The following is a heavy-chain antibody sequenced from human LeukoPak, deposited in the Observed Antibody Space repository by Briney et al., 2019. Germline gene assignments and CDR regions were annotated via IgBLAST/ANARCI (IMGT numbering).Heavy chain of an antibody. CDR3: ARSRGGVRFFLRYYFDY. J-gene: IGHJ4*02. Sequence: ASVKVSCKTSGYTFTGYYVNWVRQAPGQGLEWMGWISAYNGNTNYAQKLQGRVTMTTDTSTSTAYMELRSLRSDDTAVYYCARSRGGVRFFLRYYFDYWGQGTLVTVSS. V-gene: IGHV1-18*04. CDR2: ISAYNGNT. D-gene: IGHD3-16*01. CDR1: GYTFTGYY.